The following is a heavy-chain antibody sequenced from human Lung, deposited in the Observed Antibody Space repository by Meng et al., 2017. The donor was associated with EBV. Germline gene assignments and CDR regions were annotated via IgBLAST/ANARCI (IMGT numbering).Heavy chain of an antibody. V-gene: IGHV4-4*02. Sequence: QESGRGLVEPSGTLSLSCAVSGGSISSSNWWSWVRQPPGKGLEWIGEIYHSGTTNYNPSLKSRVTISVDKSKNQFSLKLSSVTAADTAVYYCARGKLSGYRYFDYWGQGTLVTVSS. CDR1: GGSISSSNW. D-gene: IGHD3-3*01. CDR3: ARGKLSGYRYFDY. CDR2: IYHSGTT. J-gene: IGHJ4*02.